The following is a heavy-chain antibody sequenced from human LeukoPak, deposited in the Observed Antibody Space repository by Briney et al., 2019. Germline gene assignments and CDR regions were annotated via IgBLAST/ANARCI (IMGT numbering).Heavy chain of an antibody. CDR3: AREAYYYDSSGYYPENYFDY. V-gene: IGHV3-23*01. Sequence: GGSLRLSCAASGFTFSSYAMSWVRQAPGKGLEWVSAISGSGDSTYYADSVKGRFTISRDNSKNTLYLQMNSLRAEDTAVYYCAREAYYYDSSGYYPENYFDYWGQGTLVTVSS. J-gene: IGHJ4*02. CDR2: ISGSGDST. CDR1: GFTFSSYA. D-gene: IGHD3-22*01.